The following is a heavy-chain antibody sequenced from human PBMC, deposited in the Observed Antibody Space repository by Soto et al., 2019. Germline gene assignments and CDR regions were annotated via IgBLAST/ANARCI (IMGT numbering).Heavy chain of an antibody. Sequence: QVQLQESGPGLVKPSQTLSLTCTVSGGSISSGDYYWNWIRQRPGKGLEWIGYIYKKGNSYYNPSVKSRVTMSLDTSKNQFSLELSYVTAADTGVDCCAGGRGFRFGIVVWYFDYWGQGTRVTVSS. D-gene: IGHD5-18*01. CDR1: GGSISSGDYY. V-gene: IGHV4-31*03. J-gene: IGHJ4*02. CDR2: IYKKGNS. CDR3: AGGRGFRFGIVVWYFDY.